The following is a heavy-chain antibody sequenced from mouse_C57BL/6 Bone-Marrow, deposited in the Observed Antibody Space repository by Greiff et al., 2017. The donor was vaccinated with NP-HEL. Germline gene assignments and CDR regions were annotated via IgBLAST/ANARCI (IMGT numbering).Heavy chain of an antibody. CDR1: GFNIKNTY. Sequence: VQLQQSVAELVRPGASVKLSCTASGFNIKNTYMHWVKQRPEQGLEWIGRIDPANGNTKYAPKFQGKATITADTSSNTAYLQLSSLTSEDSAVYYCAMNPLPYYYAMDYWGQGTSVTVSS. J-gene: IGHJ4*01. CDR2: IDPANGNT. D-gene: IGHD2-1*01. V-gene: IGHV14-3*01. CDR3: AMNPLPYYYAMDY.